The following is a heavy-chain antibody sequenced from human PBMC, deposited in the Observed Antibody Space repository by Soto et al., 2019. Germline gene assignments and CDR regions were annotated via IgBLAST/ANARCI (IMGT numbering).Heavy chain of an antibody. CDR1: GFTFSSYW. Sequence: PGGSLRLSCAASGFTFSSYWMHWVRQAPGKGLVWVSRINSDGSSTSYADSVKGRFTISRDNAKNTLYLQMNSLRAEDTAVYYCARESTDYGGNSRGYFDYWGQGTLVTVSS. CDR3: ARESTDYGGNSRGYFDY. CDR2: INSDGSST. J-gene: IGHJ4*02. V-gene: IGHV3-74*01. D-gene: IGHD4-17*01.